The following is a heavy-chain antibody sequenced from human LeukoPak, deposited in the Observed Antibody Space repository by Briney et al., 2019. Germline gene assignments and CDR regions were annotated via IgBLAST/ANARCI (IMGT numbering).Heavy chain of an antibody. J-gene: IGHJ3*02. V-gene: IGHV3-23*01. CDR1: GFTFRSYA. CDR2: ISGSGSAT. Sequence: GGSLRLSCAASGFTFRSYALNWVRQAPGKGLEWVSAISGSGSATYYADSVKGRFTISRDNSKNTLYLQMNSLRAEDTAVYYCAKDQYGEAFDIWGPGTMVTVSS. CDR3: AKDQYGEAFDI. D-gene: IGHD4-17*01.